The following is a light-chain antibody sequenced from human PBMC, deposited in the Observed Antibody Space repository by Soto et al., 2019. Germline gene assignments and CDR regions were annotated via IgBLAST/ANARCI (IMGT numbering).Light chain of an antibody. CDR2: GAS. V-gene: IGKV3-20*01. J-gene: IGKJ5*01. CDR3: QQYGSSPPIP. CDR1: QSVSSY. Sequence: VLTQSPSTLSLSPGKRATLSCRASQSVSSYLAWYQQKPGQAPRLLIYGASTRAPGFPARFSGSGSGTDFTLTISRLEPEDFAVYYCQQYGSSPPIPFGQGTRLEIK.